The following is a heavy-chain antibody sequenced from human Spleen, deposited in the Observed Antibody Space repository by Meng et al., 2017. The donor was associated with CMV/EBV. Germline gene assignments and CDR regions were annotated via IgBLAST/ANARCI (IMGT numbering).Heavy chain of an antibody. CDR3: ARSVLSDHDLWSGYFFGY. V-gene: IGHV3-48*04. CDR1: GFTFSGYS. Sequence: GESLKISCVVSGFTFSGYSMNWVRQSPGKGLEWISYISNTGTTTDYADSVKGRFTISRDNAKKSVYLRMNSLRAEDTAVYYCARSVLSDHDLWSGYFFGYWGQGILVTVSS. CDR2: ISNTGTTT. J-gene: IGHJ4*02. D-gene: IGHD3-3*01.